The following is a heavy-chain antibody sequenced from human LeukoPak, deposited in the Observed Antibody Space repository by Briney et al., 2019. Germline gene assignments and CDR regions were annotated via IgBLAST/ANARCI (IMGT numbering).Heavy chain of an antibody. CDR2: ISGSGGST. Sequence: GGSLRLSCAASGFTFSSYAMSWVRQAPGKGLEWVSAISGSGGSTYYADSVKGRFTISRDNSNNTLYLQMNSLRAEDTAVYYCAKDLGSYSSTSRGGQGTLVTVSS. CDR1: GFTFSSYA. CDR3: AKDLGSYSSTSR. J-gene: IGHJ4*02. V-gene: IGHV3-23*01. D-gene: IGHD6-13*01.